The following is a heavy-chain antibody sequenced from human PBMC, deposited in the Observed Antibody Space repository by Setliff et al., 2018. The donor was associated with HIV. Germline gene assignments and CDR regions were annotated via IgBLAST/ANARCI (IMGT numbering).Heavy chain of an antibody. CDR1: GFIFSNYW. CDR3: TTRGPLNPFDY. CDR2: IKQDGSEN. D-gene: IGHD3-16*01. Sequence: PGGSLRLSCVASGFIFSNYWMTWVRQAPGKGLEWVGNIKQDGSENYYMDSVKGRFTISRDNAERSLYLQMNSLKTEDTAVYYCTTRGPLNPFDYWGQGTLVTVSS. V-gene: IGHV3-7*03. J-gene: IGHJ4*02.